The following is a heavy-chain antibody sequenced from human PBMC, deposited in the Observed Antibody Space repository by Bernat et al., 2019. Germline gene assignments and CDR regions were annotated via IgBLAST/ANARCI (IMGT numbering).Heavy chain of an antibody. CDR1: GFTFSSYA. D-gene: IGHD2-2*01. CDR2: ISGSGGST. Sequence: EVQLVESGGGLVQPGGSLRLSCAASGFTFSSYAMSWVRQAPGKGLEWVSAISGSGGSTYYADSVKGRFTISRDNSKNTLYLQMNSLRAEDTAVYYCAKTQPSPPPYYYYYYMDVWGKGTTVTVSS. CDR3: AKTQPSPPPYYYYYYMDV. V-gene: IGHV3-23*04. J-gene: IGHJ6*03.